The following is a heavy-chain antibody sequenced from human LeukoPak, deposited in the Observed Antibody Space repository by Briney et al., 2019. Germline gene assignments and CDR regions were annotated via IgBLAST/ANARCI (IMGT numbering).Heavy chain of an antibody. D-gene: IGHD2-21*01. CDR3: ATSPVISRD. J-gene: IGHJ4*02. Sequence: GGSLRLSCAASGFTVSGNYMSWVRQAPGKGLEWVARIYSDVRRIKYADSVKGRFTISRDNAKNTLYLQMNALRVEDTAVYYCATSPVISRDWGQGTLVTVSS. V-gene: IGHV3-74*03. CDR2: IYSDVRRI. CDR1: GFTVSGNY.